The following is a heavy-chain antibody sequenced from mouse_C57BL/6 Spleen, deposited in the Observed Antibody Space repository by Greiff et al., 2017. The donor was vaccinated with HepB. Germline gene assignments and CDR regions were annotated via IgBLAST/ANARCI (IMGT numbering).Heavy chain of an antibody. Sequence: QVHVKQPGAELVKPGASVKVSCKASGYTFTSYWMHWVKQRPGQGLEWIGRIHPSDSDTNYNQKFKGKATLTVDKSSSTAYMQLSSLTSEDSAVYYCAILTFYGSSFDYWGQGTTLTVSS. V-gene: IGHV1-74*01. D-gene: IGHD1-1*01. J-gene: IGHJ2*01. CDR1: GYTFTSYW. CDR3: AILTFYGSSFDY. CDR2: IHPSDSDT.